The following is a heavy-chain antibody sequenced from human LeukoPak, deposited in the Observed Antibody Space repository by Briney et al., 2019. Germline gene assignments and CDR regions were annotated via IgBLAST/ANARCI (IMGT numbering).Heavy chain of an antibody. CDR1: GYTFTSYG. V-gene: IGHV1-18*01. CDR2: ISAYNGNT. J-gene: IGHJ5*02. D-gene: IGHD3-10*01. CDR3: ARQHYYGSGSYENWFDP. Sequence: ASVKVSCKASGYTFTSYGISWVRQAPGQGLEWMGWISAYNGNTNYAQKLQGRVTMTTDTSTSTAYMELRSLRSEDTAVYYCARQHYYGSGSYENWFDPWGQGTLVTVSS.